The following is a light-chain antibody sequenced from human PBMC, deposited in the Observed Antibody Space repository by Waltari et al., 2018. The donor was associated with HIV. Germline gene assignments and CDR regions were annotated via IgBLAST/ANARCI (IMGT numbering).Light chain of an antibody. Sequence: SYDLTQPPSVSVSPGQTASIRCSGVGLGDKYVSWYQQKPGQSPVLVMYQDTKRPSGIPERFSASNSGNTATLTISGTQSIDEAEYFCLAWDTATPYVFGTGTKVTVL. CDR3: LAWDTATPYV. V-gene: IGLV3-1*01. CDR2: QDT. CDR1: GLGDKY. J-gene: IGLJ1*01.